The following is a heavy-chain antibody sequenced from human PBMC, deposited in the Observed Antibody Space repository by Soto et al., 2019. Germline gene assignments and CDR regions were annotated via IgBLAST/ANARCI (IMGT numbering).Heavy chain of an antibody. J-gene: IGHJ4*02. V-gene: IGHV3-21*01. CDR2: ISSTTNYI. CDR1: GFTFTRYS. CDR3: ARESEDLTSNFDY. Sequence: GGSLRLSCAASGFTFTRYSMNCVRQPPGKVLEWVSSISSTTNYISYADSMKGRFTVSRDNAKNSVYLEMNSLSAEDTAVYYCARESEDLTSNFDYWGQGTLVTVSS.